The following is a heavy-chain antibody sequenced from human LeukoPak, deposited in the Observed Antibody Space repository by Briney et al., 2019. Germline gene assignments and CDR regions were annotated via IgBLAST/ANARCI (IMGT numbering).Heavy chain of an antibody. CDR1: GGTFSSYA. CDR3: ARERHDYGAFDY. D-gene: IGHD4-17*01. CDR2: IIPIFGTA. Sequence: SVKVSCKASGGTFSSYAISWVRQAPGQGLEWMGGIIPIFGTANYAQKFQGRVTVTADKSTSIAYMELSSLRSEDTAVYYCARERHDYGAFDYWGQGTLVTVSS. J-gene: IGHJ4*02. V-gene: IGHV1-69*06.